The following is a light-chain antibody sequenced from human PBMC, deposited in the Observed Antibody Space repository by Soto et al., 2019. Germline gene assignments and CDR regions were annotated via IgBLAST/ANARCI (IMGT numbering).Light chain of an antibody. CDR3: CSYEGSSPYVV. J-gene: IGLJ2*01. V-gene: IGLV2-23*01. Sequence: QSALTQPASVSGSPGQSITISCTGTSSDVGSYNHVSWYQQHPGKAPKLMIYDGSKRPSGVSNRFSGSKSGNTASLTISGLQAEDEADYYCCSYEGSSPYVVFGGGTKLTVL. CDR1: SSDVGSYNH. CDR2: DGS.